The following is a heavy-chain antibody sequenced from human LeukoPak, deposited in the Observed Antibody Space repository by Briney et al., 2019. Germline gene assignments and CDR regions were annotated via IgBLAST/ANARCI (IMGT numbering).Heavy chain of an antibody. CDR1: GYNFTTNW. Sequence: GEYLKISCNGSGYNFTTNWIGWVRQMPGKGLEWMGILYPGDSNISYNPSFQGQVTISADKSINTAYLKWRSVKASDTAMYYCARRAGDSVTKRAFDFWGQGTMVTVSS. CDR3: ARRAGDSVTKRAFDF. J-gene: IGHJ3*01. CDR2: LYPGDSNI. V-gene: IGHV5-51*01. D-gene: IGHD4-17*01.